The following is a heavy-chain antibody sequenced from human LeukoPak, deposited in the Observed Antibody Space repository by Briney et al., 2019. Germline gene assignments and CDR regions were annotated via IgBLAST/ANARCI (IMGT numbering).Heavy chain of an antibody. V-gene: IGHV3-23*01. J-gene: IGHJ4*02. Sequence: GGSLRLSCAASGFTFSSYAMSWVRQAPGKGLEWVSAISGSGGSTYYADSVKGRFTISRDNSKNTLYLQMNSLRAEDTAVYYCAREEPDSSGYYRWARFDYWGQGTLVTVSS. CDR1: GFTFSSYA. CDR3: AREEPDSSGYYRWARFDY. D-gene: IGHD3-22*01. CDR2: ISGSGGST.